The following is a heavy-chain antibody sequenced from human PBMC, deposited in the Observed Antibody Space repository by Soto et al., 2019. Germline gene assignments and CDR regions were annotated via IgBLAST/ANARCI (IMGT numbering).Heavy chain of an antibody. CDR1: GYDFTNYW. J-gene: IGHJ6*02. CDR2: IYPADSDT. Sequence: PGESLKISCKGSGYDFTNYWIAWVRLMPGKGLEWMGIIYPADSDTRYNPSFQGQVTISADKSISTAYLQWSSLKASDTAMYYCARQLKGCCSTSCFNYFYYCLDVWGRGTTVTVSS. D-gene: IGHD2-2*01. CDR3: ARQLKGCCSTSCFNYFYYCLDV. V-gene: IGHV5-51*01.